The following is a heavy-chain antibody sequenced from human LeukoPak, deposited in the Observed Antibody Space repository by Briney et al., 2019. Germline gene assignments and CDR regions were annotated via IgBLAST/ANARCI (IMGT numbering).Heavy chain of an antibody. CDR2: IIPIFGTA. CDR1: GYTFTSYD. Sequence: ASVKVSCKASGYTFTSYDINWVRQATGQGLEWMGGIIPIFGTANYAQKFQGRVTITTDESTSTAYMELSSLRSEDTAMYYCARDCSSSTSCWGAFDIWGQGTMVTVSS. D-gene: IGHD2-2*01. V-gene: IGHV1-69*05. J-gene: IGHJ3*02. CDR3: ARDCSSSTSCWGAFDI.